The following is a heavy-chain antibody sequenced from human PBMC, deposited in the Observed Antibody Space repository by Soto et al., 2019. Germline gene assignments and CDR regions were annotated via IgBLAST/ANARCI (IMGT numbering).Heavy chain of an antibody. J-gene: IGHJ3*02. D-gene: IGHD7-27*01. CDR3: GKGNSKWGTGDAFDI. V-gene: IGHV3-23*01. CDR1: GFTFNNYA. Sequence: EVQLLESGGGVVQPGGSLRLSCAASGFTFNNYALNWVRQAPGKGLEWVSSISGTGGSTFYAGSAKGRFTISRDNSKNTLFLQMTSLRAEDTAVYYCGKGNSKWGTGDAFDILFQGTMVTVSS. CDR2: ISGTGGST.